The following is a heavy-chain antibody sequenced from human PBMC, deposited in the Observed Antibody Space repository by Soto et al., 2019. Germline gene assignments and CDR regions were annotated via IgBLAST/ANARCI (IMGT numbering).Heavy chain of an antibody. Sequence: QVQLQESGPGLVKPSETLSLTCTVSGGSISSYYWSWIRQPPGKGLEWIGYIYYSGSTNYNPSLRSRVPISVDTSKNQFSLKLSSVTAADTAVYYCARSDEPSRTRYYYYYYMDVWGKGTTVTVSS. D-gene: IGHD6-13*01. CDR2: IYYSGST. J-gene: IGHJ6*03. V-gene: IGHV4-59*08. CDR3: ARSDEPSRTRYYYYYYMDV. CDR1: GGSISSYY.